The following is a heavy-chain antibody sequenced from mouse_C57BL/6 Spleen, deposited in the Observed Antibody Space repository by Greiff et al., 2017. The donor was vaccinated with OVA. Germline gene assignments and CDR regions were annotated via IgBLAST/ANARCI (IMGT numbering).Heavy chain of an antibody. CDR3: ARLCYGYGGPFAY. CDR1: GYTFTSYW. V-gene: IGHV1-55*01. J-gene: IGHJ3*01. D-gene: IGHD2-2*01. Sequence: QVQLQQPGAELVKPGASVKMSCKASGYTFTSYWITWVKQRPGQGLEWIGDIYPGSGSTNYNEKFKSKATLTVDTSSRTAYMQLSSLTSEDSAVYYCARLCYGYGGPFAYWGQGTLVTVSA. CDR2: IYPGSGST.